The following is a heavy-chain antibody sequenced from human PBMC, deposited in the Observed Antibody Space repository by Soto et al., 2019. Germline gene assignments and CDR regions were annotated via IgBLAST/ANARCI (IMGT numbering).Heavy chain of an antibody. CDR2: IDVSGGST. CDR1: GFTFGNSV. CDR3: ARVGEPYSSSTFDY. D-gene: IGHD6-13*01. V-gene: IGHV1-46*03. Sequence: GASVKVSCKASGFTFGNSVVQWVRQARGQGLEWMGIIDVSGGSTSYAQKFQGRVTMTRDTSTSTVYMELSSLRSEDTAVYYCARVGEPYSSSTFDYWGQGTLVTVSS. J-gene: IGHJ4*02.